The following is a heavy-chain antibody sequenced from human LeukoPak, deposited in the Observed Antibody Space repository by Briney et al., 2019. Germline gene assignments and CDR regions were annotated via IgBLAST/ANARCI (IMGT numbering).Heavy chain of an antibody. J-gene: IGHJ3*02. V-gene: IGHV4-30-2*01. CDR1: GGSISSGGYY. CDR2: IYHSGST. D-gene: IGHD4-17*01. Sequence: PSETLSLTCTVSGGSISSGGYYWSWIRQPPGKGLEWIGYIYHSGSTYYNPSLKSRVTISVDRSKNQFSLKLSSVTAADTAVYYCARGATVIVDAFDIWGQGTMVTVSS. CDR3: ARGATVIVDAFDI.